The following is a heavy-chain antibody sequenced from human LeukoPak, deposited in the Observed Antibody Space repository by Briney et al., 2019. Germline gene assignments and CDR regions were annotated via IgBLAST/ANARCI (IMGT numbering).Heavy chain of an antibody. Sequence: ASVKVSCKAFGYTFTSNYMHWVRQAPGQGPEWMGVISPSGGSTTYAQKFLGRVTLTRDMSTSTDYLELSSLRSEDTAVYYCAREHCSGGSCYSIYYYYYMDAWGKGTTVTVSS. J-gene: IGHJ6*03. D-gene: IGHD2-15*01. CDR1: GYTFTSNY. V-gene: IGHV1-46*01. CDR3: AREHCSGGSCYSIYYYYYMDA. CDR2: ISPSGGST.